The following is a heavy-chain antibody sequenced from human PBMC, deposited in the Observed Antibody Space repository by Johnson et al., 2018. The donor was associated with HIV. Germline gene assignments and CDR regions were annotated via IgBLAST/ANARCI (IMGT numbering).Heavy chain of an antibody. CDR3: ARDLIPDSTFFYDTTSYFPDALDI. Sequence: MQLVESGGGLIQPGGSLRLSCAASGFTVSSNYMSWVRQAPGKGLEWVSVIYSGDKTYYADSVKGRFTISRDNYENTVYLQMNSLRAEDTAVYFCARDLIPDSTFFYDTTSYFPDALDIWGQGTLVTVSS. CDR1: GFTVSSNY. D-gene: IGHD3-22*01. V-gene: IGHV3-53*01. CDR2: IYSGDKT. J-gene: IGHJ3*02.